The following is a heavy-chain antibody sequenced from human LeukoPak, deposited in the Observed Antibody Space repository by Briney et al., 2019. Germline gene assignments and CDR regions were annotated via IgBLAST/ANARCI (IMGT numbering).Heavy chain of an antibody. D-gene: IGHD1-26*01. V-gene: IGHV4-4*07. CDR1: GGSISSYY. CDR3: ARDRRGSYYITDAFDI. Sequence: SETLSLTCTVSGGSISSYYWSWIRQPAGKGLEWIGRIYTSGSTNYNPSLKSRVTMSVDTSKNQFSLKLSSATAADTAVYYCARDRRGSYYITDAFDIWGQGTMVTVSS. J-gene: IGHJ3*02. CDR2: IYTSGST.